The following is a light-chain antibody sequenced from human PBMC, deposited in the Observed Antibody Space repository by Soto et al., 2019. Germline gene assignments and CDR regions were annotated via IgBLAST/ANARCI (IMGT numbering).Light chain of an antibody. CDR1: SSDVGAYNY. CDR3: SSKRTTASLV. J-gene: IGLJ1*01. V-gene: IGLV2-14*01. Sequence: QSVLTQPASVSGSPGQTITISCTGTSSDVGAYNYVSWYQQHPGKAPKLMIYEVSNRPSGVSDRFSGSKSGNPASLTISGLQAADEADYYCSSKRTTASLVFGTGTKVTV. CDR2: EVS.